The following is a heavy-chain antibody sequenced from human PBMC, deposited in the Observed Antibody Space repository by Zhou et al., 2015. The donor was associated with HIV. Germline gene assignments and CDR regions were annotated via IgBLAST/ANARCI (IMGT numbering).Heavy chain of an antibody. V-gene: IGHV1-46*04. D-gene: IGHD4-17*01. J-gene: IGHJ4*02. CDR3: ARGSTPYDNGDYCQF. CDR1: GYTFTYYY. Sequence: QVQLVQSGAEVRKPGASVKVSCKASGYTFTYYYMHWVRQAPGQGLEWMGVINPSNGITSQAQGRVILTRDTSTSTVYLGEIRSLRSDDTAVYYCARGSTPYDNGDYCQFWGQGTQVTVSS. CDR2: INPSNGIT.